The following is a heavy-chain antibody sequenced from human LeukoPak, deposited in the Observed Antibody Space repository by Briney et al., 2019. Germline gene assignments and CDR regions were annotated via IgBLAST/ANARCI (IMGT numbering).Heavy chain of an antibody. J-gene: IGHJ4*02. CDR1: GYTFTGYY. CDR3: ARDASYSGYDYYFDY. D-gene: IGHD5-12*01. V-gene: IGHV1-2*02. CDR2: INPNSGGT. Sequence: ASVKVSCKASGYTFTGYYMHWVRQAPGQGLEWMGWINPNSGGTNYAQKFQGRVTMTRDTSISTAYMELSRLRSDDTAVHYCARDASYSGYDYYFDYWGQGTLVTVSS.